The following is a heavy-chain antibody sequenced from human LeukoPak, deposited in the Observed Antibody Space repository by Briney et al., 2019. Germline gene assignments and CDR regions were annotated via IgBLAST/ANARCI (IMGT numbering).Heavy chain of an antibody. J-gene: IGHJ4*02. CDR2: IKQDGSEK. Sequence: GGSLRLSCVGSGFTFSDHWMTWVRQAPGKGLEWVANIKQDGSEKYYVDSVKGRFTISRDNAKNSLYLQMNSLRAEDTAVYYCARDLSRIHLWSNPYFDYWGQGTLVTVSS. V-gene: IGHV3-7*01. CDR3: ARDLSRIHLWSNPYFDY. CDR1: GFTFSDHW. D-gene: IGHD5-18*01.